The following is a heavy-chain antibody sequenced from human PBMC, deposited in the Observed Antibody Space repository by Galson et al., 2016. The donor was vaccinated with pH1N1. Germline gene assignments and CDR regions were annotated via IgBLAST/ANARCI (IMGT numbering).Heavy chain of an antibody. J-gene: IGHJ4*02. CDR2: ISWNSGVT. CDR3: AKVDGYLSGWYDY. D-gene: IGHD6-19*01. Sequence: SLRLSCAASGFTFDDYAMHWVRQAPGKGLEWVSGISWNSGVTGYADSVKGRFTISRDNAKNSLYLQMNSLRAEATAFYYCAKVDGYLSGWYDYWGQGTLVTVSS. CDR1: GFTFDDYA. V-gene: IGHV3-9*01.